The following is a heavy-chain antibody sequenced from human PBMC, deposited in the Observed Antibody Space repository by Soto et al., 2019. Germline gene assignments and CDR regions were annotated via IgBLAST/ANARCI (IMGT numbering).Heavy chain of an antibody. CDR2: IYSSGST. Sequence: SETLSLTCTVSGGASNSYYWTWIRQPAGKELEWIGRIYSSGSTKYNPSLQSRVTMSLDTSKNQFSLRLTSVTAADTAVYYCARGQRFSDWFDHWGQGTLVTVS. CDR3: ARGQRFSDWFDH. V-gene: IGHV4-4*07. D-gene: IGHD3-3*01. CDR1: GGASNSYY. J-gene: IGHJ5*02.